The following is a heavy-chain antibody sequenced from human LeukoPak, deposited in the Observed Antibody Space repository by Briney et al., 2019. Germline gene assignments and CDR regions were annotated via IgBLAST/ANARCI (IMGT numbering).Heavy chain of an antibody. CDR3: ARGDPSRHSGSYSYYYYYGMDV. J-gene: IGHJ6*02. CDR1: GGSISSYF. CDR2: IYYGGST. V-gene: IGHV4-59*01. D-gene: IGHD3-10*01. Sequence: KTSETLSLTCTVSGGSISSYFWTWIRQPPGKGLEWIGYIYYGGSTNYNPSLKSRVTISVDTSKNQFSLKLGSVTAADTAVYYCARGDPSRHSGSYSYYYYYGMDVWGQGTTVTVSS.